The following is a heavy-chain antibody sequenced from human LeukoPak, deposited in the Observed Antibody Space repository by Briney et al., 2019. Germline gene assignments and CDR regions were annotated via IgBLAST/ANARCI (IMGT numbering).Heavy chain of an antibody. J-gene: IGHJ4*02. CDR2: IKEDGSDK. V-gene: IGHV3-7*01. CDR3: ARGSGWTDY. CDR1: GFTFSTYW. Sequence: HPGGSLRLSCEVSGFTFSTYWMTWVRQTPGKGLEWVANIKEDGSDKYYVDSVKGRFTISRDNAKNSVYLQMNSLRAEDTAVYYCARGSGWTDYWGQGTLVTVSS. D-gene: IGHD6-19*01.